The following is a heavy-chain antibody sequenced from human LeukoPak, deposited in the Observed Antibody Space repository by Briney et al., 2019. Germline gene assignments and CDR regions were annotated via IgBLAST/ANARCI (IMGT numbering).Heavy chain of an antibody. CDR1: GFTFSSYE. CDR2: ISSSDSTI. D-gene: IGHD4-23*01. V-gene: IGHV3-48*03. Sequence: GSLRLSCAASGFTFSSYEMHWVRQPPGKGLEWVSYISSSDSTIYYADSVKGRFTISRDNAKNSLYLQMNSLRAEDTAVYYCARDYGGSSPFGYWGQGTLVTVSS. CDR3: ARDYGGSSPFGY. J-gene: IGHJ4*02.